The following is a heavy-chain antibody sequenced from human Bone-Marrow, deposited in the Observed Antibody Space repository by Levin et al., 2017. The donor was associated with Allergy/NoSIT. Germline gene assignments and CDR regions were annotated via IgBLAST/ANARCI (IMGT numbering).Heavy chain of an antibody. Sequence: GESLKISCKASGYTFTSYGISWVRQAPGQGLEWMGWISAYNGNTNYAQKLQGRVTMTTDTSTSTAYMELRSLRSDDTAVYYCARGLGYLRDYYYDYGMDVWGQGTTVTVSS. CDR2: ISAYNGNT. D-gene: IGHD5-18*01. CDR1: GYTFTSYG. CDR3: ARGLGYLRDYYYDYGMDV. V-gene: IGHV1-18*01. J-gene: IGHJ6*02.